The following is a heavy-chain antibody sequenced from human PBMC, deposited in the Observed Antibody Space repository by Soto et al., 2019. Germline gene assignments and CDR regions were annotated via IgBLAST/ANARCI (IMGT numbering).Heavy chain of an antibody. V-gene: IGHV3-23*01. CDR1: GFTFSTYA. CDR2: IGGSRRNT. D-gene: IGHD1-26*01. Sequence: PGGSLRLSRAASGFTFSTYAMTWVRQAPGKGLEWVSNIGGSRRNTYYAESVKGRFTISRDNLKSTVHLQMNSLRAEDTAVYYCVKDVGYSGTYRGQGTLVPVSS. CDR3: VKDVGYSGTY. J-gene: IGHJ4*01.